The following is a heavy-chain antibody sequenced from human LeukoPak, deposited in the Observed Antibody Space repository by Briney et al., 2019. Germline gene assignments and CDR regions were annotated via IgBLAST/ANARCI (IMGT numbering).Heavy chain of an antibody. J-gene: IGHJ6*03. D-gene: IGHD2-2*01. CDR1: GGSISGYY. Sequence: SETLSLTCTVSGGSISGYYWSWIRQPPGKGLEWIGEINHSGSTNYNPSLKSRVTISVDTSKNQFSLKLSSVTAADTAVYYCARRGSCSSTSCYEGWGYYYYYMDVWGKGTTVTISS. CDR2: INHSGST. V-gene: IGHV4-34*01. CDR3: ARRGSCSSTSCYEGWGYYYYYMDV.